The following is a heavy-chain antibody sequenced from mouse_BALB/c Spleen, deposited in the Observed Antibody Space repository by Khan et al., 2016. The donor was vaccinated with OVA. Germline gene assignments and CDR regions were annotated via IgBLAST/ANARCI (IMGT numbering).Heavy chain of an antibody. Sequence: QIQLVQSGPELKKPGETVKISCKASGYTFTNYVMNWVKQSPGKGLKWMGWLNTYTGEPTYADDFKGRFAFYLETSASTANLQINSLKNEDTATYFSTRFHGGYWGQGTTLTVPS. V-gene: IGHV9-3-1*01. CDR3: TRFHGGY. CDR2: LNTYTGEP. CDR1: GYTFTNYV. J-gene: IGHJ2*01.